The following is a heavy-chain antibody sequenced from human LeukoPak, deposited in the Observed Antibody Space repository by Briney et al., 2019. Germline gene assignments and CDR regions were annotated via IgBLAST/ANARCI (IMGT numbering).Heavy chain of an antibody. D-gene: IGHD3-3*01. J-gene: IGHJ6*02. CDR1: GFTFSGFA. Sequence: GGSLRLSCAASGFTFSGFAMSWVRQAPGKGLEWVAVISYDGSNKYYADSVKGRFTISRDNSKDTLYLQMNSLRAEDTAVYYCAKDSLGAARGYYYYGMDVWGQGTTVTVSS. CDR3: AKDSLGAARGYYYYGMDV. V-gene: IGHV3-30*18. CDR2: ISYDGSNK.